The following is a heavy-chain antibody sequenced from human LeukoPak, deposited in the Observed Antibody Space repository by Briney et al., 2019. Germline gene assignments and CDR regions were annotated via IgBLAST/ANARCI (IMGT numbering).Heavy chain of an antibody. V-gene: IGHV3-23*01. D-gene: IGHD3-3*01. Sequence: GGSLRLSCEASGFTFTTYAMSWVRQAPGKGLEWVSSIGGSGGTVHYADSVKGRFTISRDNSKNTLYLQMNSLRAEDTAVYYCAKEDFWSGPFDYWGQGTLVTVSS. CDR1: GFTFTTYA. J-gene: IGHJ4*02. CDR3: AKEDFWSGPFDY. CDR2: IGGSGGTV.